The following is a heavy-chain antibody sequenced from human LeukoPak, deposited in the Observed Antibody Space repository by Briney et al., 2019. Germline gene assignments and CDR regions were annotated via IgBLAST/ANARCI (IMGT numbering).Heavy chain of an antibody. V-gene: IGHV1-46*01. J-gene: IGHJ4*02. D-gene: IGHD1-26*01. CDR3: AGGPEVGATVY. Sequence: GASVKVSCKASGYTLTSYYMHWVRQAPGHGREWMGIVNPSGGSTSYAQKFQGRVTMTRDTSTSTVYMELTSLRSEDTAVYYCAGGPEVGATVYWGQGTLVTVSS. CDR1: GYTLTSYY. CDR2: VNPSGGST.